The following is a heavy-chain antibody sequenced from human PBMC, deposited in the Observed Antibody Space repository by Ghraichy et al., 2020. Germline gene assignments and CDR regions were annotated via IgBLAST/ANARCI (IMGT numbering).Heavy chain of an antibody. D-gene: IGHD2-15*01. J-gene: IGHJ4*02. CDR2: ISTNSDYT. CDR3: ARGGYCRCGTCYYFDH. Sequence: GGSLRLSCAASGFTFSDYYMSWLRQAPGKGLEWLSYISTNSDYTNYADSVRGRFIISRDNAKNSLYLQMNSLRAGDTAVYYCARGGYCRCGTCYYFDHWGQGTLVTVSS. V-gene: IGHV3-11*06. CDR1: GFTFSDYY.